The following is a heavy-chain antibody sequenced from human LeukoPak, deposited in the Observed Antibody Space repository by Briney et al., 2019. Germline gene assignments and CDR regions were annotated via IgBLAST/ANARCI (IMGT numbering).Heavy chain of an antibody. Sequence: SETLSLTCAVYGGSFSGYYWTWIRQPPGKGLEWIGEINHSGSTNYNPSLKSRVTISVDTSKNQFSLKLSSVTAADTAVYYCARGHNYWGSGTYYFSSNWFDPWGQGTLVTVSS. V-gene: IGHV4-34*01. D-gene: IGHD3-10*01. CDR2: INHSGST. CDR1: GGSFSGYY. CDR3: ARGHNYWGSGTYYFSSNWFDP. J-gene: IGHJ5*02.